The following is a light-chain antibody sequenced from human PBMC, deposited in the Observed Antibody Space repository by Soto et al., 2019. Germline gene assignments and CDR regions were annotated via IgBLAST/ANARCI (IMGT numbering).Light chain of an antibody. V-gene: IGKV1-5*01. J-gene: IGKJ1*01. CDR1: QSISSW. Sequence: DIQMTQSPSTLSASVGDRVTITCRASQSISSWLAWYQQKPGKAPKLLIYDASNLHSGVPSSFSGSGSGTEFTLTINSLQPDDFATYYCQQYKTYSRTFGQGTKVEIK. CDR3: QQYKTYSRT. CDR2: DAS.